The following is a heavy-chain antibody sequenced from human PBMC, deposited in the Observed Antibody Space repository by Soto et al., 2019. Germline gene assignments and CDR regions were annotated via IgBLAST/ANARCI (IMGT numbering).Heavy chain of an antibody. V-gene: IGHV1-46*01. CDR1: GYTFTNFY. CDR2: INPSDGTT. CDR3: GRDLTQTEGYGSFYFDY. Sequence: AAVKVSCKASGYTFTNFYIHWVRQAPGQGLEWMGIINPSDGTTTYAQKFQGGVTMTRDTSTSTVYMELSSLRSDDTAVYYCGRDLTQTEGYGSFYFDYWGQATLVTVSP. J-gene: IGHJ4*02. D-gene: IGHD5-18*01.